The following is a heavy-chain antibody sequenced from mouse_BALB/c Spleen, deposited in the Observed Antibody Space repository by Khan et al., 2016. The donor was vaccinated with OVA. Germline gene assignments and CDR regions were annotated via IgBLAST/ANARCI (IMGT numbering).Heavy chain of an antibody. CDR2: ISYSGGT. J-gene: IGHJ2*01. Sequence: EVQLVESGPGLVKPSQSLSLTCTVTGYSITSGYAWNWIRQFPGNKLEWMGYISYSGGTSYNPSLKSRISITRDTSKNPFFLQLNSVTTEDTATYYCARVNYYGYYFDYWGQGTPLTVSS. CDR1: GYSITSGYA. D-gene: IGHD1-1*01. CDR3: ARVNYYGYYFDY. V-gene: IGHV3-2*02.